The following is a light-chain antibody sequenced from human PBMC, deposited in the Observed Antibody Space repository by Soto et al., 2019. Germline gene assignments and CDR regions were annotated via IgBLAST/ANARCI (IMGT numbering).Light chain of an antibody. CDR2: DAS. CDR3: QQRSNWPSIT. Sequence: EIVLTQSPGTLSLSPGERATLSCRASQSVSSSYLVWYQQKPGQAPRLLIYDASTRATGIPARFSGSGSGTDFTLTINSLEPEDSAVYYCQQRSNWPSITFGQGTRLEIK. CDR1: QSVSSSY. J-gene: IGKJ5*01. V-gene: IGKV3D-20*02.